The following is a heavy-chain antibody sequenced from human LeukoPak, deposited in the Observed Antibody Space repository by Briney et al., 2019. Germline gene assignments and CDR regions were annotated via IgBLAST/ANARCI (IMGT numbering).Heavy chain of an antibody. Sequence: SQTLSLTCAVSGDSVSSNSAAWTWIRQSPSRGLEWLGRTSYRSPWFNEYAISVKSRITINADTSKNQFSLQLTSVTPEDTAVYYCARGRPSYYAMDVWGQGTTVIVSS. V-gene: IGHV6-1*01. CDR2: TSYRSPWFN. CDR3: ARGRPSYYAMDV. J-gene: IGHJ6*02. CDR1: GDSVSSNSAA.